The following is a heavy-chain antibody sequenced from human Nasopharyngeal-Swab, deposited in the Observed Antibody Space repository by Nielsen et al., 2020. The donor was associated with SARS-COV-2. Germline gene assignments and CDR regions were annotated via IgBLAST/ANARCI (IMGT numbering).Heavy chain of an antibody. CDR1: GDTFTGYY. J-gene: IGHJ4*02. Sequence: AAVKVSCKASGDTFTGYYMHWVREAPGQGLEWMGWINPNSGGTNYAQKFQGWVTMTRDTSISTAYMELSRLRSDDTAVYYCARGWYCSGGSCSPSPFDYWGQGTLVTVSS. CDR2: INPNSGGT. D-gene: IGHD2-15*01. V-gene: IGHV1-2*04. CDR3: ARGWYCSGGSCSPSPFDY.